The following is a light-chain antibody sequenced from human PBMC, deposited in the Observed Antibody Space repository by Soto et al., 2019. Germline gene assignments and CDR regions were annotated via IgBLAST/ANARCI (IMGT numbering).Light chain of an antibody. Sequence: EIVLTQSPATLSLSPGERATLSCRASQSVSSYLAWYQQKPGQAPRLLIYGASTRATGIPARFSGSGSGTEFTLTISRLEPEDFAVYYCQHYGTSPSTFGRGTKVDIK. CDR3: QHYGTSPST. CDR1: QSVSSY. V-gene: IGKV3-20*01. J-gene: IGKJ1*01. CDR2: GAS.